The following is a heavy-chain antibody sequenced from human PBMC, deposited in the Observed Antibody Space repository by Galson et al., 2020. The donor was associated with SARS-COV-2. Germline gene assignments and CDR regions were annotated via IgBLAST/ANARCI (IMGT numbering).Heavy chain of an antibody. D-gene: IGHD6-13*01. CDR3: ARVVGIAAAGTPAALFEY. CDR2: ISSSSSYI. Sequence: GGSLRLSCAASGFTFSSYSMNWVRQAPGKGLEWVSSISSSSSYIYYADSVKGRFTISRDNAKNSLYLQMNSLRAEDTAVYYCARVVGIAAAGTPAALFEYWGDGTLVTVSS. J-gene: IGHJ4*01. CDR1: GFTFSSYS. V-gene: IGHV3-21*01.